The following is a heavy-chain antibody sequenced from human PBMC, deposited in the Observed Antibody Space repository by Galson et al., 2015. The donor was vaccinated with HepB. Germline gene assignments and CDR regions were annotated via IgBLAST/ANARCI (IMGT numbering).Heavy chain of an antibody. CDR1: GGSISSSSYY. CDR3: ARRLGGAPGSLY. V-gene: IGHV4-39*01. CDR2: IYYSGST. J-gene: IGHJ4*02. D-gene: IGHD1-26*01. Sequence: LSLTCTVSGGSISSSSYYWGWIRQPPGKGLEWIGNIYYSGSTYYNPSLKSRVTISVDTSKNQFSLKLSSVTAADTAVYYCARRLGGAPGSLYWGQGTLVTVSS.